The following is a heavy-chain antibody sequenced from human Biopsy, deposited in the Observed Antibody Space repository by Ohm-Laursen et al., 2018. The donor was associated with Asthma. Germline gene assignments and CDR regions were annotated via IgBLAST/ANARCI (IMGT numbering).Heavy chain of an antibody. CDR1: GFTFSSSA. CDR3: ARHNWDNWRFMYYGMDV. CDR2: IKHDGSDQ. V-gene: IGHV3-7*01. D-gene: IGHD1-20*01. Sequence: SLRLSCAASGFTFSSSAMSWVRQAPGKGLEWVANIKHDGSDQEYVDSVKGRFTISRDNARDSVYLQMNSLRVEDTAVYYCARHNWDNWRFMYYGMDVWGQGTTVTVS. J-gene: IGHJ6*02.